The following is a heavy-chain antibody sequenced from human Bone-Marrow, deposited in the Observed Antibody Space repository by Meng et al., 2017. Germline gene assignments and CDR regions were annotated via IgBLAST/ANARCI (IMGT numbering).Heavy chain of an antibody. CDR1: GYTFTGYY. D-gene: IGHD1-1*01. V-gene: IGHV1-2*06. Sequence: EHQGQSGDEVKKPGASVKVSCKASGYTFTGYYMHWVRQAPGQGLEWMGRINPYSGGTNYDQKFQGRVTMTRDTSMSTAYMELSRLRSDDTAVYYCANGNDGFFNYWGQGTLVTVSS. J-gene: IGHJ4*02. CDR3: ANGNDGFFNY. CDR2: INPYSGGT.